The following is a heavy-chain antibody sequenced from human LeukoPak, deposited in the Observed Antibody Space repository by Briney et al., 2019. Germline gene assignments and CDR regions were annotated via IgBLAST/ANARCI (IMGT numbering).Heavy chain of an antibody. CDR1: GYTLTELS. V-gene: IGHV1-24*01. Sequence: SVKVSCKVSGYTLTELSIHWVRQAPGKGLEWMGGFDPEDGETIYAQKFQGRVTMTEDTSTDTAYMEPSSLRSEDTAVYYCATLAFSGIAAAGTDFQHWGQGTLVTVSS. CDR2: FDPEDGET. J-gene: IGHJ1*01. CDR3: ATLAFSGIAAAGTDFQH. D-gene: IGHD6-13*01.